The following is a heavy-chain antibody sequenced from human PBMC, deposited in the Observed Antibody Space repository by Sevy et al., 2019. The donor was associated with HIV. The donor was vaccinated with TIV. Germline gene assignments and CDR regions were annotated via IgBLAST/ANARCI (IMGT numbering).Heavy chain of an antibody. V-gene: IGHV3-48*03. J-gene: IGHJ6*02. CDR3: ARYGALYYYGMDV. CDR1: GFTFSSYE. D-gene: IGHD4-17*01. CDR2: ISSSGSTI. Sequence: GGSLRLSCAASGFTFSSYEMNWVRQAPGKGLEWVSYISSSGSTIYYADSVKGRFTISRDNFKNSLYLQMNSLRAEDTAVYYCARYGALYYYGMDVWGQGTTVTVSS.